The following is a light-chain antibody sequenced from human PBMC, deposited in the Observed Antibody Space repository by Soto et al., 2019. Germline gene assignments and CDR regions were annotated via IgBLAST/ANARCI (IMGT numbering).Light chain of an antibody. CDR2: LAS. V-gene: IGKV3-20*01. Sequence: EIVLTQSPATLSSFPGDRVTLSCRASQAVNTRLAWYQHRPGQAPRLLIYLASNRAAGVPARFSGSGSGTDFTLTISRLEPEDFAVYYCQQYGSSPRLTFGGGTKVDIK. CDR1: QAVNTR. CDR3: QQYGSSPRLT. J-gene: IGKJ4*01.